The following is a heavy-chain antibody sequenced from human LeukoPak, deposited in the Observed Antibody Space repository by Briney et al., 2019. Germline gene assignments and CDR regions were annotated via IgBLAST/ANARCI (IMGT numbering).Heavy chain of an antibody. D-gene: IGHD6-6*01. CDR2: IYYSGST. V-gene: IGHV4-61*05. Sequence: SETLSLTCTVSGASISSSSYYWGWIRQPPGKGLEWIGYIYYSGSTNYNPSLKSRVTISVDTSKNQFSLKLSSVTAADTAVYYCARVDPDSSSTLEVFDYWGQGTLVTVSS. CDR1: GASISSSSYY. CDR3: ARVDPDSSSTLEVFDY. J-gene: IGHJ4*02.